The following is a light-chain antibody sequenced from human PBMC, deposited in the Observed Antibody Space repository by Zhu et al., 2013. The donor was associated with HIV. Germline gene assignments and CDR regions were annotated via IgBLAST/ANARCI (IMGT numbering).Light chain of an antibody. CDR3: NSYAGSNNVL. J-gene: IGLJ2*01. CDR1: SSDVGGYNY. V-gene: IGLV2-8*01. Sequence: QSALTQPPSASGSPGQSVAISCTGTSSDVGGYNYVSWYQQYPGKAPKLMIYEVNKRPSGVPDRFSGSKSGSTASLTVSGLQAEDEADYYCNSYAGSNNVLFGGGTKLTVL. CDR2: EVN.